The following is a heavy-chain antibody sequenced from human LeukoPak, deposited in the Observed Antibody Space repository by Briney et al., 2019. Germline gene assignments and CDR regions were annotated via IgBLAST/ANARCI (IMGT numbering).Heavy chain of an antibody. D-gene: IGHD6-6*01. CDR2: IYYSGST. V-gene: IGHV4-39*07. Sequence: SETLSLTCTVSGGSISSSSYYWGWIRQPPGKGLEWIGSIYYSGSTYYNPSLKSRVTISVDTSKSQFSLKLNSVTAADTAVYYCARVSSSSSAPGEAVDYWGQGTLVTVSS. J-gene: IGHJ4*02. CDR3: ARVSSSSSAPGEAVDY. CDR1: GGSISSSSYY.